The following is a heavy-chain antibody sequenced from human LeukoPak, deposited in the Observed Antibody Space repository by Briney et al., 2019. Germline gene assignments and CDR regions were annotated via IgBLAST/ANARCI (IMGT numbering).Heavy chain of an antibody. D-gene: IGHD6-13*01. J-gene: IGHJ4*02. CDR1: GFTFSDYY. CDR3: AKDRRRYSSSWYGAYYFDY. V-gene: IGHV3-23*01. CDR2: ISGSGGST. Sequence: GGSLRLSCAASGFTFSDYYMSWIRQAPGKGLEWVSAISGSGGSTYYADSVKGRFTISRDNSKNTLYLQMNSLRAEDTAVYYCAKDRRRYSSSWYGAYYFDYWGQGTLVTVSS.